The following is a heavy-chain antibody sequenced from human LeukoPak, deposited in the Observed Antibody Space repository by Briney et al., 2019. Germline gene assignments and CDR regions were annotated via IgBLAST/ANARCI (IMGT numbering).Heavy chain of an antibody. D-gene: IGHD6-19*01. J-gene: IGHJ4*02. CDR2: IYPSGST. V-gene: IGHV4-4*07. CDR3: ARDGSSGWYGAIDY. CDR1: GGSINSYY. Sequence: KPSETLSLTCTVSGGSINSYYWSWIRQPAGKGLEWIGRIYPSGSTNYNPSLKSRVAISVDQSKTQFSLKLTSVTAADTAVYYCARDGSSGWYGAIDYWGQGTLVTVSS.